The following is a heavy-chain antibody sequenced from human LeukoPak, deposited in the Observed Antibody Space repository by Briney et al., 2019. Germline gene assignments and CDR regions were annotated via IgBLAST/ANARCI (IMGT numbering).Heavy chain of an antibody. J-gene: IGHJ4*02. CDR2: INPSGGST. CDR3: ARGIVGATSDY. CDR1: GYTFTSYY. Sequence: GASVKVSCKASGYTFTSYYMHWVRQAPGQGLEWMGIINPSGGSTSYAQKFQGRVTMTRDTSISTAYMELSRLRSDDTAVYYCARGIVGATSDYWGQGTLVTVSS. V-gene: IGHV1-46*01. D-gene: IGHD1-26*01.